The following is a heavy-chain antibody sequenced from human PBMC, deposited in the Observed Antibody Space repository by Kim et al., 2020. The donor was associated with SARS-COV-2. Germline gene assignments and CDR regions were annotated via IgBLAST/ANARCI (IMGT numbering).Heavy chain of an antibody. V-gene: IGHV1-58*01. D-gene: IGHD3-9*01. Sequence: SVKVSCKASGFTFTSSAVQWVRQARGQRLEWIGWIVVGSGNTNYAQKFHERVTITRDMSTSTAYMELSSLRSEDTAVYYCAADLRRYFDWGNYYFDYWGQGTLVTVSS. J-gene: IGHJ4*02. CDR2: IVVGSGNT. CDR3: AADLRRYFDWGNYYFDY. CDR1: GFTFTSSA.